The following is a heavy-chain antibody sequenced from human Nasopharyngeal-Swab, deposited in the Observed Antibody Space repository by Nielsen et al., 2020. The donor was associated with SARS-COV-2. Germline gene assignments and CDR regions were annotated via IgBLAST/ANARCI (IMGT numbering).Heavy chain of an antibody. CDR2: INHSGST. V-gene: IGHV4-34*01. CDR3: ARVLIGTPAYGSGTIDY. D-gene: IGHD3-10*01. J-gene: IGHJ4*02. Sequence: IRQPPGKGLEWIGEINHSGSTNYNPSLKSRVTISVDTSKNQFSLKLSSVTAADTAVYYCARVLIGTPAYGSGTIDYWGQGTLVTVSS.